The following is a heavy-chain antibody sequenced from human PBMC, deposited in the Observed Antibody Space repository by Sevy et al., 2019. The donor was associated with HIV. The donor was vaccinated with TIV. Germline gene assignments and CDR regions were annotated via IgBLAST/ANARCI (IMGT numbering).Heavy chain of an antibody. D-gene: IGHD4-4*01. CDR1: GYKFTTYW. Sequence: GESLKISCKASGYKFTTYWIGWARQMPGKGLEWMGMIYPRDSDTRYSPSFQGQVTISADTSINTAYLQWSSLKASDTAMYFCERHVDMTTLIAGLYYFDSWGQGPLVTVSS. CDR2: IYPRDSDT. CDR3: ERHVDMTTLIAGLYYFDS. J-gene: IGHJ4*02. V-gene: IGHV5-51*01.